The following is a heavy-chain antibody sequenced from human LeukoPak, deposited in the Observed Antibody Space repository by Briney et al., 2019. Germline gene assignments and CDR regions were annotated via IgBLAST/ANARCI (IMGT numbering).Heavy chain of an antibody. CDR2: IYYSGYT. V-gene: IGHV4-59*01. Sequence: SETLSLACTVSGGSISSYYWSWIRQPPGKGLKWIGNIYYSGYTTYSPSLRSRVTISVDTSKNQFSLKLSSVTAADTAVYYCARETSQKGAHYMDVWGKGTTITISS. J-gene: IGHJ6*03. CDR3: ARETSQKGAHYMDV. D-gene: IGHD3-16*01. CDR1: GGSISSYY.